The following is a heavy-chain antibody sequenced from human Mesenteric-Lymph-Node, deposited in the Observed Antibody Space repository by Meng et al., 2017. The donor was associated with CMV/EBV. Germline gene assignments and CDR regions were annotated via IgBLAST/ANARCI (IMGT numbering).Heavy chain of an antibody. CDR2: IIPILGTT. D-gene: IGHD2-2*02. CDR1: GGTFSSNA. J-gene: IGHJ3*02. V-gene: IGHV1-69*05. Sequence: SVKVSCKASGGTFSSNAISWVRQAPGQGLEWMGGIIPILGTTNYAQKLLGRVTITTDESTSTAYMELSSLLSEDTAVYYCAREQCSSTSCYTRAFAIWGQGTMVTVSS. CDR3: AREQCSSTSCYTRAFAI.